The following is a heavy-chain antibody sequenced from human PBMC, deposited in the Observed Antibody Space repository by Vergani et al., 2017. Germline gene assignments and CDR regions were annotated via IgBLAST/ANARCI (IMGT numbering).Heavy chain of an antibody. CDR1: GGSFSGYY. J-gene: IGHJ4*02. CDR2: INHSGST. Sequence: QVQLQQWGAGLLKPSETLSLTCAVYGGSFSGYYWSWIRQPPGKGLEWIGEINHSGSTNYNPSLKSRVTISVETSKNQFSLKLSAVTAADTAVYYCARGEQWLVSDYWGQGTLVTVSS. D-gene: IGHD6-19*01. V-gene: IGHV4-34*01. CDR3: ARGEQWLVSDY.